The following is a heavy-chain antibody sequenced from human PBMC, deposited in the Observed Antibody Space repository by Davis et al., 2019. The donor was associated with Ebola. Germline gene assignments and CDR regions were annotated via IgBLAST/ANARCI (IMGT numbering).Heavy chain of an antibody. CDR1: GFTLSGYG. J-gene: IGHJ6*04. CDR3: VRDTYYYYNTMDV. V-gene: IGHV3-33*01. CDR2: IWYDGRNQ. Sequence: GGSLRLSCAASGFTLSGYGLHWVRQPPGKGLEWVAVIWYDGRNQYYADSVKGRFTISRDNSENTLYLQMNSLRAEDTAVYYCVRDTYYYYNTMDVWGKGTAVTVSS.